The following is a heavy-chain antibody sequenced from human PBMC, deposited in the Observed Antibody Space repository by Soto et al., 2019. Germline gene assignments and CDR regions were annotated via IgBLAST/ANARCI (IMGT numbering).Heavy chain of an antibody. V-gene: IGHV1-69*12. CDR2: IIPICGTA. D-gene: IGHD3-9*01. CDR1: GGTFSSYA. Sequence: QVQLVQSGAEVKKPGSSVKVSCKASGGTFSSYAISWVRQAPGQGLEWMGGIIPICGTANYAQKFQGRVTINADDSTSTAYMELSSLRSEDTTVYYCARDDYDILPGYAPDYYYYGMDVWGQGTTVTVS. J-gene: IGHJ6*02. CDR3: ARDDYDILPGYAPDYYYYGMDV.